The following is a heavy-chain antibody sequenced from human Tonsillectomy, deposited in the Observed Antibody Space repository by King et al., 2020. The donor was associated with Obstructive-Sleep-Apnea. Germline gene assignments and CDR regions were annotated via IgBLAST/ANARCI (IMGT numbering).Heavy chain of an antibody. CDR3: ARDVMVRGVIIDYYFDC. Sequence: VQLVESGGGLVQPGGSLRLSCAASGFDFSNYWMSWVRQAPGKGLEWVANIKQDGSEKYYVDSVKGRFTISRDNAKNSLSLQMNSLRVEDTAVYYCARDVMVRGVIIDYYFDCWGQGTPVTVSS. CDR2: IKQDGSEK. V-gene: IGHV3-7*03. CDR1: GFDFSNYW. J-gene: IGHJ4*02. D-gene: IGHD3-10*01.